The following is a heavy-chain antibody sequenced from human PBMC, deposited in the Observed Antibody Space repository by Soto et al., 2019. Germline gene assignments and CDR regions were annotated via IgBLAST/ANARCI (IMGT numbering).Heavy chain of an antibody. V-gene: IGHV3-23*01. CDR1: GFTFSSYA. D-gene: IGHD4-17*01. J-gene: IGHJ4*02. Sequence: EVQLLESGGGLVQPGGSPRLSCAVSGFTFSSYAVSWVRQAPGKGLEWVSVISGSGDTTVYADSVKGRFATSRDNAKNTVYLQMNSLRAEDTAVYYCAQDGVDTVTFEYWGQGTLVTVSS. CDR3: AQDGVDTVTFEY. CDR2: ISGSGDTT.